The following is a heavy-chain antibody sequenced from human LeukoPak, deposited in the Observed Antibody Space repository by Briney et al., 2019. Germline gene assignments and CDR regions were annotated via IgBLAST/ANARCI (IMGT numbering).Heavy chain of an antibody. CDR1: GFSLSTSGVG. D-gene: IGHD3-22*01. V-gene: IGHV2-5*02. Sequence: SGPTLVKPTQTLTLTCTFSGFSLSTSGVGVGWIRQPPGKALEWLSLIYWDDDKRYSPSLKSRLTITKDTSKNQVVLTMTNMDPVDTATYYCAHSLTMIDGHDAFDIWGQGTMVTVSS. J-gene: IGHJ3*02. CDR3: AHSLTMIDGHDAFDI. CDR2: IYWDDDK.